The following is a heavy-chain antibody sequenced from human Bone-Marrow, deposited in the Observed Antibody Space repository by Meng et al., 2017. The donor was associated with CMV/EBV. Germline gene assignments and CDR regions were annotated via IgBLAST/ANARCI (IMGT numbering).Heavy chain of an antibody. CDR1: GYTFTSYD. D-gene: IGHD3-3*01. CDR3: ARDWDYGCWSEVVASSEDGKDV. J-gene: IGHJ6*02. V-gene: IGHV1-46*01. CDR2: INPSGGST. Sequence: ASVKVSCKASGYTFTSYDINWVRQATGQGLEWMGIINPSGGSTSYAQKFQGRVTMTRDTSTSTDYMELSRVRSEDSAVYYCARDWDYGCWSEVVASSEDGKDVWGQGTTVTVSS.